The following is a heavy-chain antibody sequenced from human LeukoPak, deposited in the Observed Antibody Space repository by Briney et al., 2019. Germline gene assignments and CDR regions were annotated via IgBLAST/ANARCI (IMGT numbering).Heavy chain of an antibody. J-gene: IGHJ4*02. V-gene: IGHV3-11*04. Sequence: GGSLRLSCAASGFTFSDYYMSWIRQAPGKGLEWVSYISSSSSTIYYADSVKGRFTISRDNAKNSLYLQMNSLRAEDTAVYYCASPLLMERRDYWGQGTLVTVSS. CDR1: GFTFSDYY. CDR2: ISSSSSTI. CDR3: ASPLLMERRDY. D-gene: IGHD1-1*01.